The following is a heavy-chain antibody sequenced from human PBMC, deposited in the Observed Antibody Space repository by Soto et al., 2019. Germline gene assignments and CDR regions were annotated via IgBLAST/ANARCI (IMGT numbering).Heavy chain of an antibody. V-gene: IGHV4-59*01. CDR1: GGSISSYY. Sequence: SETLSLTCTVSGGSISSYYWSWVRQPPGRGLEWIGYIYYSGSTNYNPSLKSRATISVDTSKNQFSLKLSSVTAADTAVYYCARGYCSGGTCYRFNFDYWGQGTLVTVSS. J-gene: IGHJ4*02. CDR2: IYYSGST. CDR3: ARGYCSGGTCYRFNFDY. D-gene: IGHD2-15*01.